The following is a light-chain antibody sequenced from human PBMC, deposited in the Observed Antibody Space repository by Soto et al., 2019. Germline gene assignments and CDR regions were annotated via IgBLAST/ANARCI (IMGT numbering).Light chain of an antibody. J-gene: IGKJ4*01. V-gene: IGKV3-11*01. CDR2: DTS. CDR1: ESVSDY. CDR3: QQRTNWLT. Sequence: EIVLTQSPATLSLSPGARATLSCRASESVSDYIAWYQQKPGQPPRLVIYDTSKRATGVPARFSGSGSGTDFTLTISSLEPEDFAVYYCQQRTNWLTFGGGTKVEIK.